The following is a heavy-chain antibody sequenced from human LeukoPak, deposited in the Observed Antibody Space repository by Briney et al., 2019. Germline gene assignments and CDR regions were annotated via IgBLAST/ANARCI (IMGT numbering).Heavy chain of an antibody. Sequence: SETLSLTCAVYGGSFSGYYWSWIRQPPGKGLEWIGEINHSGSTNYNPSLKSRVTTSVDTSKNQFSLKLSSVTAADSAVYYCTRARRSTSSWFFDYWGQGTLVTVSS. V-gene: IGHV4-34*01. CDR1: GGSFSGYY. D-gene: IGHD6-13*01. CDR2: INHSGST. CDR3: TRARRSTSSWFFDY. J-gene: IGHJ4*02.